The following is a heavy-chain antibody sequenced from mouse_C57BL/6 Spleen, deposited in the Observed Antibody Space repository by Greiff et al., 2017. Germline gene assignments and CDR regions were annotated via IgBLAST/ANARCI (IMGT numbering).Heavy chain of an antibody. D-gene: IGHD2-3*01. CDR1: GFSLTSYG. Sequence: VKLMESGPGLVAPSQSLSITCTVSGFSLTSYGVHWVRQPPGKGLEWLVVIWSDGSTTYNSALKSRLSISKDNSKSQVFLKMNSLQTDDTAMYYCARDWPLGDGLWDAMDYWGQGTSVTVSS. CDR2: IWSDGST. J-gene: IGHJ4*01. V-gene: IGHV2-6*03. CDR3: ARDWPLGDGLWDAMDY.